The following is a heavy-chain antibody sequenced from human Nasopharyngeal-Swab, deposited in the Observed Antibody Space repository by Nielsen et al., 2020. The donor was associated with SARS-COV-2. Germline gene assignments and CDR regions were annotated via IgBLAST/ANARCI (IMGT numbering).Heavy chain of an antibody. V-gene: IGHV3-53*01. Sequence: LSLTCAASGFTVSSNYMSWVRQAPGKGLEWVSVIYSGGSTYYADSVKGRFTISRDNSKNTLYLQMNSLRAEDTAVYYCAKLALQQRVQVDYYGMDVWGQGTTVTVSS. J-gene: IGHJ6*02. D-gene: IGHD6-13*01. CDR1: GFTVSSNY. CDR3: AKLALQQRVQVDYYGMDV. CDR2: IYSGGST.